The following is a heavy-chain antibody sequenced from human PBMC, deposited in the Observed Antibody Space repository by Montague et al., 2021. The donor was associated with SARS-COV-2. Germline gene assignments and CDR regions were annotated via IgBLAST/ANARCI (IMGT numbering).Heavy chain of an antibody. CDR1: SGSISSHY. J-gene: IGHJ5*02. V-gene: IGHV4-59*11. CDR2: VNYGGST. Sequence: SETLSLTCTVSSGSISSHYWSWIRQPPGKGLEWIGYVNYGGSTNYNPSLKSRVSISLDTPKNQFSLRLNSVTAADMAVYYCARAVTTGMDWFDPWGQGTLVIVSS. CDR3: ARAVTTGMDWFDP. D-gene: IGHD4-17*01.